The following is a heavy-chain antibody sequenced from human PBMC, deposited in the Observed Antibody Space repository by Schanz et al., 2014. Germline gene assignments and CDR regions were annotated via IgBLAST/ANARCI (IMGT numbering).Heavy chain of an antibody. Sequence: VQLVESGGGVVQFGRSLRLSCVASGFTFSNSDMHWVRQGTGKGLEWVSTIGYLGDTYYPDSVKGRFTVSRDSGQNSLYLQMNSLRAGDTAVYYCARGTDWNLHYWGQGALVTVSS. D-gene: IGHD1-1*01. CDR3: ARGTDWNLHY. V-gene: IGHV3-13*01. CDR1: GFTFSNSD. J-gene: IGHJ4*02. CDR2: IGYLGDT.